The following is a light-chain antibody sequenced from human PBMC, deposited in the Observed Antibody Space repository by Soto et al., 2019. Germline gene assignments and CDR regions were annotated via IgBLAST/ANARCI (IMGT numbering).Light chain of an antibody. Sequence: EIVLTQSPATLSLSPGERATLSCRASQSVSSYLAWYQQKPGQAPRLLIYDASNRATGIHARFSGSGSGTDFTLTISILEPEDFAVYYCQQRSNWPLALTFGGGTKVEIK. CDR3: QQRSNWPLALT. CDR1: QSVSSY. J-gene: IGKJ4*01. V-gene: IGKV3-11*01. CDR2: DAS.